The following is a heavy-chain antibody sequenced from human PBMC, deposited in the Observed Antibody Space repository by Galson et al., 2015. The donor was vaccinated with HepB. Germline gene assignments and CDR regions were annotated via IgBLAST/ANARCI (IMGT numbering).Heavy chain of an antibody. V-gene: IGHV3-30*04. CDR1: GFTFSSYA. J-gene: IGHJ3*02. D-gene: IGHD3-10*01. CDR2: ISYDGSNK. Sequence: SLRLSCAASGFTFSSYAMHWVRQAPGKGLEWVAVISYDGSNKYYADSVKGRFTISRDNSKNTLYLQMNSLRAEDTAVYYCAITSLEAPPYGSGSYGHAFDIWGQGTMVTVSS. CDR3: AITSLEAPPYGSGSYGHAFDI.